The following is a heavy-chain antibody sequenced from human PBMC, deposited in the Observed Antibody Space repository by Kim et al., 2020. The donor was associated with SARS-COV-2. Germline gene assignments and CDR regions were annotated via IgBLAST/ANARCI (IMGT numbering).Heavy chain of an antibody. J-gene: IGHJ5*02. V-gene: IGHV4-31*02. CDR3: VKMYYYDSGGWFDP. D-gene: IGHD3-22*01. Sequence: NPSRKSRFTVAVDTSKNQFSLKRSCVTAADTAVYYCVKMYYYDSGGWFDPWGQGTLVTVSS.